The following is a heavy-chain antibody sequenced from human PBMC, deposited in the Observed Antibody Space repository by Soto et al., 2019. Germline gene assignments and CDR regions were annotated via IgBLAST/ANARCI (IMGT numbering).Heavy chain of an antibody. V-gene: IGHV4-30-4*01. CDR1: GDSISSLDYF. CDR2: IYKSATT. J-gene: IGHJ5*02. D-gene: IGHD7-27*01. Sequence: SETLSLTCSVSGDSISSLDYFWAWIRQPPGQALEYIGYIYKSATTYYNPSFESRVAISVDTSKRQFSLNVTSVTAADTAVYFCARGRYCLTGRCFPNWFDAWGQGALVTVAS. CDR3: ARGRYCLTGRCFPNWFDA.